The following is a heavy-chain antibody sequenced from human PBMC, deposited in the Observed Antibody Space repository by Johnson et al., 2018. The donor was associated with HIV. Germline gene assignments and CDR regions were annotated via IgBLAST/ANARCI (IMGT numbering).Heavy chain of an antibody. CDR1: GFTFSSYA. J-gene: IGHJ3*02. CDR3: AKGGGSYSDAFDI. V-gene: IGHV3-23*04. Sequence: VQLVESGGGLVQPGGSLRLSCAASGFTFSSYAMSWVRQAPGKGLEWVPAISGSGGSTYYADPVKGRFTISRDNSKNTLYLQMNSLRAEDTAVYYCAKGGGSYSDAFDIWGQGTMVTVSS. CDR2: ISGSGGST. D-gene: IGHD1-26*01.